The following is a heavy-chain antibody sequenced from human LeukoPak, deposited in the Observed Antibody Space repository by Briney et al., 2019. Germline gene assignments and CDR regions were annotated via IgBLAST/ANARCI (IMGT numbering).Heavy chain of an antibody. J-gene: IGHJ5*02. CDR3: AKSRYQLALNNWFDP. Sequence: GGSLRLSCAASGFTFSSYSMNWVRQAPGKGLEWVSSISSSSSYIYYADSVKGRFTISRDNAKNSLYLQMNSLRAEDTAVYYCAKSRYQLALNNWFDPWGQGTLVTVSS. D-gene: IGHD2-2*01. CDR2: ISSSSSYI. V-gene: IGHV3-21*04. CDR1: GFTFSSYS.